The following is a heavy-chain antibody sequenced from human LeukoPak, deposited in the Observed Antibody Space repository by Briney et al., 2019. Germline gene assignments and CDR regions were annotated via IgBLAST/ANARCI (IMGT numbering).Heavy chain of an antibody. CDR3: ARHPHCSSTSCYSGDWYFDL. V-gene: IGHV4-39*01. CDR2: IYYSGST. Sequence: SETLSLTCTVSGGSISSGSYYWGWIRQPPGKGLEWIGSIYYSGSTYYNPSLKSRVTISVDTSKNQFSLKLSSVTAADTAVYYCARHPHCSSTSCYSGDWYFDLWGRGTLVTVSS. J-gene: IGHJ2*01. CDR1: GGSISSGSYY. D-gene: IGHD2-2*02.